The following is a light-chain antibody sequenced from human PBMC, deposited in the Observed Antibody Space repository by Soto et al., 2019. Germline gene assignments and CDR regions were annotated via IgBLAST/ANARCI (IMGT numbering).Light chain of an antibody. CDR2: AAS. CDR3: QQYYSYPRT. J-gene: IGKJ1*01. CDR1: QGISSY. V-gene: IGKV1-8*01. Sequence: IQMTQSPSSFSASTGDRVTITCRASQGISSYLAWYQQKPGKAPKLLIYAASTLQSGVPSRFSGSGSGTDFTLTISCLQSEDFATYYCQQYYSYPRTFGQGTKV.